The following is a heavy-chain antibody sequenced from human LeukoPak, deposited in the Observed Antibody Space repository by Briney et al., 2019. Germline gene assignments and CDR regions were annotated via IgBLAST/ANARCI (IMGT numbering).Heavy chain of an antibody. D-gene: IGHD5-24*01. V-gene: IGHV4-59*08. CDR3: ASLPRAGNWFDP. CDR1: GGSISSYY. Sequence: SETLSLTCTVSGGSISSYYWSWIRQPPGKGLEWIGYIYYSGSTNYNPSLKSRVTISVDTSKNQFSLKLSSVTAADTAVYYCASLPRAGNWFDPWGQGTLVTVSS. J-gene: IGHJ5*02. CDR2: IYYSGST.